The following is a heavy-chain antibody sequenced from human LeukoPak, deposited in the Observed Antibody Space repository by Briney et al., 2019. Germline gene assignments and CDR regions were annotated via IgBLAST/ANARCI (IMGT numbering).Heavy chain of an antibody. D-gene: IGHD1-26*01. CDR2: IRGSGTGT. V-gene: IGHV3-23*01. J-gene: IGHJ6*03. CDR1: GFTFGSYA. CDR3: ARDPEWELLGSYYYYYMDV. Sequence: GGSLRLSCAASGFTFGSYAMTWVRQAPGKGLEWVSAIRGSGTGTNYGDSVKGRFTISRHNSKNTLYLQMGSLRAEDMAVYYCARDPEWELLGSYYYYYMDVWGKGTTVTVSS.